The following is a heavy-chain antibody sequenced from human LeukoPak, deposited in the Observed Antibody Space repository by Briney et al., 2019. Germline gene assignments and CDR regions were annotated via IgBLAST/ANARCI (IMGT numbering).Heavy chain of an antibody. Sequence: SETLSLTCTVSGGSISNYYWNWIRQPPGKGLEWIGYIYYSGTTNYNPSLKSRASMSVDTSKNQFSLKLSSVTAADTAVYYCASRKLGYDYWGRGGLVAVSS. CDR2: IYYSGTT. D-gene: IGHD7-27*01. V-gene: IGHV4-59*12. CDR3: ASRKLGYDY. J-gene: IGHJ4*02. CDR1: GGSISNYY.